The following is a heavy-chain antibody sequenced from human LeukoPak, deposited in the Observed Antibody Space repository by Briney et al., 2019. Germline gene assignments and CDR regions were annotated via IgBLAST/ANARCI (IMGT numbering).Heavy chain of an antibody. D-gene: IGHD2-15*01. V-gene: IGHV3-21*01. CDR3: ARDRYCSGGSCYPPMDV. CDR1: GFTFSSYS. Sequence: GGSLRLSCAASGFTFSSYSMNWVRQAPGKGLEWVSAISSSSSYIYYADSVKGRFTISRDNAKNSLYLQMNSLRAEDTAVYYCARDRYCSGGSCYPPMDVWGQGTTVTVSS. CDR2: ISSSSSYI. J-gene: IGHJ6*02.